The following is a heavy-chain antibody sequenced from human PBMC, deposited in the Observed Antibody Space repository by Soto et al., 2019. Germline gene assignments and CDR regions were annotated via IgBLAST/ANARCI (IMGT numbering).Heavy chain of an antibody. CDR1: GFTFSSYA. V-gene: IGHV3-23*01. CDR2: ITGSGAST. Sequence: PGVSLRLSCEASGFTFSSYAMSWVRQAPGRGLEWVSGITGSGASTYYADSVKGRFTISRDNSKNTMYLQMNSLRADDTAVYYCAKGRLQPFDYWGQGTLVTVSS. J-gene: IGHJ4*02. CDR3: AKGRLQPFDY. D-gene: IGHD4-4*01.